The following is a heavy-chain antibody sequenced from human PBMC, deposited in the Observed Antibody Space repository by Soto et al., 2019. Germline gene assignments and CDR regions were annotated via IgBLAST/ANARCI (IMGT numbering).Heavy chain of an antibody. D-gene: IGHD3-3*01. CDR1: GFTSDSYA. CDR3: AKDTVGGYSFWSGYYSDGLDV. J-gene: IGHJ3*01. V-gene: IGHV3-23*01. Sequence: EVKLLESGGGLAQPGGSLRLSCVGSGFTSDSYAISWVRQAPGKGLQWISAISGNGAGTDYAHSVKGRFTISRDNSKNTVHLQMNSLRAEDTALYYCAKDTVGGYSFWSGYYSDGLDVWGQGTMVTVSS. CDR2: ISGNGAGT.